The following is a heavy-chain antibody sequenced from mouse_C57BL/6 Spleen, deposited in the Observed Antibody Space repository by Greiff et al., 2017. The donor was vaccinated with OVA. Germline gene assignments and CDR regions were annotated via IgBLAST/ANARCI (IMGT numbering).Heavy chain of an antibody. CDR3: ARVCDYDDYYAMDY. CDR2: IRNKANGYTT. J-gene: IGHJ4*01. V-gene: IGHV7-3*01. D-gene: IGHD2-4*01. Sequence: EVHLVESGGGLVQPGGSLSLSCAASGFTFTDYYMSWVRQPPGKALEWLGFIRNKANGYTTEYSASVKGRFTISRDNSQSILYLQMNALRAEDSATYYCARVCDYDDYYAMDYWGQGTSVTVSS. CDR1: GFTFTDYY.